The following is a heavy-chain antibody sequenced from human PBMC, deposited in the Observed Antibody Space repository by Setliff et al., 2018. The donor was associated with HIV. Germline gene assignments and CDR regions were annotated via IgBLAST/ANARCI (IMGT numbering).Heavy chain of an antibody. Sequence: SETLSLTCTVSGYSISSSSYYWDWIRQPPGKGLEWIGSIYYSGSTCYNPSLKSRVTISVDTSKNQFSLKLSSVTAADTAVYYCARDFRIGWAVQDYWYFDLWGRGTLVTVSS. CDR1: GYSISSSSYY. CDR3: ARDFRIGWAVQDYWYFDL. V-gene: IGHV4-39*07. J-gene: IGHJ2*01. D-gene: IGHD1-26*01. CDR2: IYYSGST.